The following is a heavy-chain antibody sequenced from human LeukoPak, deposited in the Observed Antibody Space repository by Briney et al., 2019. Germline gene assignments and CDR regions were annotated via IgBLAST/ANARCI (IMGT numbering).Heavy chain of an antibody. CDR3: ATPVYSGSYWRGAFDI. CDR2: FDPEDGET. CDR1: GYTLTELF. Sequence: GASVKVSCKVSGYTLTELFMHWVRQAPGKGLEWMGGFDPEDGETIYAQKFQGRVTMTEDTSTDTAYMELSSLRSEDTAVYYCATPVYSGSYWRGAFDIWGQGTMVTVSS. V-gene: IGHV1-24*01. D-gene: IGHD1-26*01. J-gene: IGHJ3*02.